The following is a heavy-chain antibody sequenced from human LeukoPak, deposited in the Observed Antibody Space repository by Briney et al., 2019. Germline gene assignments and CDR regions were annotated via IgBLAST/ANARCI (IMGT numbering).Heavy chain of an antibody. D-gene: IGHD1-26*01. CDR1: GFTFSSYG. CDR2: IWYDGSNK. J-gene: IGHJ5*02. CDR3: AREGSTSCTGWFDP. V-gene: IGHV3-33*01. Sequence: GGSLRLSCAASGFTFSSYGMHWVRQAPGKGLEWVAVIWYDGSNKYYADSVKGRFTISRDNSKNTLYLQMNSLRAEDTAVYYCAREGSTSCTGWFDPWGQGTLVTVSS.